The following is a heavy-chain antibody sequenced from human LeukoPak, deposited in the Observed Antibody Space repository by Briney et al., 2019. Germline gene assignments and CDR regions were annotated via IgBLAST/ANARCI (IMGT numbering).Heavy chain of an antibody. CDR1: GGSISSYY. Sequence: SETLSLTCSVSGGSISSYYWSWIRQPPGKGLEWIGYIFYSGRTSYNPSLKGRVTISVDASKNHFSLTLSSVTAADTAVYYCARGYSYGNPVDYWGQGTLVTVSS. CDR3: ARGYSYGNPVDY. D-gene: IGHD5-18*01. J-gene: IGHJ4*02. CDR2: IFYSGRT. V-gene: IGHV4-59*01.